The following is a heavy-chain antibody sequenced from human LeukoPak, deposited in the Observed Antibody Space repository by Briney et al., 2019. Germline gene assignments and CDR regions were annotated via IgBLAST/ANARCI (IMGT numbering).Heavy chain of an antibody. CDR1: GFIFSSYT. D-gene: IGHD5-18*01. Sequence: GGSLRLSCAASGFIFSSYTMNWVRQAPGKGLEWVSSISSSSSYICYADSVKGHFTISRDNPKNTLYLHMSSLRAEDTAVYYCAKRVGAWIQLWSPHDAFDIWGQGTLVTVSS. CDR2: ISSSSSYI. J-gene: IGHJ3*02. V-gene: IGHV3-21*04. CDR3: AKRVGAWIQLWSPHDAFDI.